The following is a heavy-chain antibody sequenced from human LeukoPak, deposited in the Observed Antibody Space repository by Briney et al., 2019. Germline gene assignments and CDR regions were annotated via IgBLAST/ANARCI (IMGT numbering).Heavy chain of an antibody. Sequence: ASVNVSCKASGYTFTGYYMHWVRQTPGQGLEWMGWINPNSGGTNYAQKFHGRVTMTRDTSIRTAYMELSRLRSEDTAVYYCARHTRYCSSISCYSVGFDYWGQGTLVTVSS. V-gene: IGHV1-2*02. CDR1: GYTFTGYY. D-gene: IGHD2-2*01. CDR3: ARHTRYCSSISCYSVGFDY. J-gene: IGHJ4*02. CDR2: INPNSGGT.